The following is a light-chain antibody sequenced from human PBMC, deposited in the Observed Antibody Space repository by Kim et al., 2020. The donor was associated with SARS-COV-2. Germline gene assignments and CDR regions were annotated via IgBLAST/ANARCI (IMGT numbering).Light chain of an antibody. CDR1: QGISNY. J-gene: IGKJ1*01. Sequence: DIQMTQSPSSLSASVGDGVTITCRASQGISNYLAWYQQKPGKPPKLLIYAATALQLGVSSRFSGSGSGTDFTLTISDLQPEDVATYYCQKYNTAPWTFGHGTKVEIK. CDR2: AAT. CDR3: QKYNTAPWT. V-gene: IGKV1-27*01.